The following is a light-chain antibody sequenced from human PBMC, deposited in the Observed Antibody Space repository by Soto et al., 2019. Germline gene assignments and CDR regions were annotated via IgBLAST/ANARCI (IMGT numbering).Light chain of an antibody. CDR2: GTS. V-gene: IGKV1-39*01. CDR3: QQSYSSSWT. Sequence: DIQLTQSPSSLSASVGDRGTITCRASQSISNSLNWYQQKPGKAPNLLIYGTSSLQNGVPSRFGGSGSGTDFTLIISSLQREDFATYYCQQSYSSSWTFGQGTKVAIK. CDR1: QSISNS. J-gene: IGKJ1*01.